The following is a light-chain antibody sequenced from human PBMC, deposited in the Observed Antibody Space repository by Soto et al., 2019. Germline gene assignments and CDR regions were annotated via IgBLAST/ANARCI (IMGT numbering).Light chain of an antibody. V-gene: IGKV3-11*01. Sequence: EVVLTQSPVTLSLSPGERATLSCRASQSFRGLLAWYQQKPGQAPRLLIYDAYNRATGIPPRFSVSGSGTDFTLTISSLETEDSAVYYGQQRHMWTITFCQGTRLEIK. CDR3: QQRHMWTIT. CDR2: DAY. J-gene: IGKJ5*01. CDR1: QSFRGL.